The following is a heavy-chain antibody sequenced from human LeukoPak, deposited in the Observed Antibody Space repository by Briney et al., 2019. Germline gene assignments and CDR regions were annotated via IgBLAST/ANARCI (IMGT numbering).Heavy chain of an antibody. CDR3: AKGSGSYLSPLYYFDY. Sequence: TGGSLRLSCAASGFTFSNYAMTWVRQAPGKGLEWVSILSDSGVYTYYADSVKGRFTISRDNSKNTLYLQMNSLRAEDTAVYYCAKGSGSYLSPLYYFDYWGQGTLVTVSS. CDR1: GFTFSNYA. V-gene: IGHV3-23*01. CDR2: LSDSGVYT. D-gene: IGHD1-26*01. J-gene: IGHJ4*02.